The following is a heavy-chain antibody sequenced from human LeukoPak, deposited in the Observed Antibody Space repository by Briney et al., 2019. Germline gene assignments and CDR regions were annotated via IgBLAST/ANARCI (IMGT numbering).Heavy chain of an antibody. CDR2: INHSGST. D-gene: IGHD6-6*01. Sequence: PSETLSLTCAVYGGSFSGYYWSWIRQPPGKGLEWIGEINHSGSTNYNPSLKSRVTISVDTSKNQFSLKLSSVTAADTAVYYCARAPSSSSHHFDYWGQGTLVTVSS. J-gene: IGHJ4*02. V-gene: IGHV4-34*01. CDR3: ARAPSSSSHHFDY. CDR1: GGSFSGYY.